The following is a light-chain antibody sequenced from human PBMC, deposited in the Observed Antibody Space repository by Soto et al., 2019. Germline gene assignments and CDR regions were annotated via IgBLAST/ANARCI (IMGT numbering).Light chain of an antibody. CDR1: QSVKSN. Sequence: EIAMTQSPATLSVSPGERATLSCRASQSVKSNLAWYQQKPGQAPRLLIYGASTRATGIPARFSGSGSGTEFTVTISSLLSEDFAVYYCQQYNNWPLTFGGGTKVEIK. V-gene: IGKV3-15*01. J-gene: IGKJ4*01. CDR2: GAS. CDR3: QQYNNWPLT.